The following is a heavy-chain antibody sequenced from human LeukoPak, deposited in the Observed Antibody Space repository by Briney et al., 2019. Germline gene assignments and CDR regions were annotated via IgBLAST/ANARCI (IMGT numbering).Heavy chain of an antibody. CDR2: MHPKNGGT. Sequence: ASVKVSCKASAYALTGYYIHSVRQAPGQGLEWMGWMHPKNGGTKYAQRFQGRVTMTRDTSISTAYMELNWLTSDDTAVYYCPRDPESAIPIDYWGQGTLVTVSS. V-gene: IGHV1-2*02. J-gene: IGHJ4*02. CDR1: AYALTGYY. CDR3: PRDPESAIPIDY. D-gene: IGHD2-2*02.